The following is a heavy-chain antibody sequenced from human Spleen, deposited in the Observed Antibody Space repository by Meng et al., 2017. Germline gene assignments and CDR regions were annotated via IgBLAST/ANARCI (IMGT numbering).Heavy chain of an antibody. Sequence: QGQLRQWGADLLKPSETLSLTCVVSGGSFSDYYWSWIRQPPGKGLEWIGEINHSGSTNYNPSLESRATISVDTSQNNLSLKLSSVTAADSAVYYCARGPTTMAHDFDYWGQGTLVTVSS. J-gene: IGHJ4*02. D-gene: IGHD4-11*01. V-gene: IGHV4-34*01. CDR3: ARGPTTMAHDFDY. CDR2: INHSGST. CDR1: GGSFSDYY.